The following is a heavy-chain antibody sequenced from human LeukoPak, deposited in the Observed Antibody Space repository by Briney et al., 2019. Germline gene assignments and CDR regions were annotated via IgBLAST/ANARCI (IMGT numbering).Heavy chain of an antibody. CDR1: GFTFSSYE. J-gene: IGHJ6*02. V-gene: IGHV3-48*03. CDR2: ISSSGSTI. Sequence: GGSLRLSCAASGFTFSSYEMNWVRQAPGKGLEWVSYISSSGSTIYYADSVKGRFTISRDNAKNSLYLQMNSLRAEDTAVYYCASPPDYYYYGMDVWGQGTTVTVSS. CDR3: ASPPDYYYYGMDV.